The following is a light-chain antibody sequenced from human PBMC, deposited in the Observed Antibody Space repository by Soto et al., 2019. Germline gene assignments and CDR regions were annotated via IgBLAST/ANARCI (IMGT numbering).Light chain of an antibody. J-gene: IGKJ1*01. V-gene: IGKV1-5*01. CDR2: GAF. Sequence: IRMTQSPSTLSLTAGDRVTITCRASQSINNLLAWYQQKPGKAPRLLIYGAFSLESGVPSRFSGSGSGTDFTLTISSLQPEDFAMYYCQQYSSYPLRTFGQGTKVDIK. CDR1: QSINNL. CDR3: QQYSSYPLRT.